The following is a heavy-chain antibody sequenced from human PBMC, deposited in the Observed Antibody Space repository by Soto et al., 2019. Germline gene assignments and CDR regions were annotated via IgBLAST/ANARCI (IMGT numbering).Heavy chain of an antibody. D-gene: IGHD3-3*01. CDR3: AREWAPGRFMESLLPFDY. J-gene: IGHJ4*02. V-gene: IGHV3-48*03. CDR1: GFTFSNSE. Sequence: EVQLVESGGGLVQPGGSLRLSCAASGFTFSNSEMNWVRQAPGKGLEWISHISSSGTTTYYADSVKGRFTISRDNAKNSLYLQMNSLRAEDTGVYYCAREWAPGRFMESLLPFDYWGQGSLVTVSS. CDR2: ISSSGTTT.